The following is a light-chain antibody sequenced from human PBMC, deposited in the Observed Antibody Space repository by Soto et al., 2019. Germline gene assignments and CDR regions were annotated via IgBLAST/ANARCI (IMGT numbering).Light chain of an antibody. CDR2: DAS. CDR1: QGISSA. Sequence: QLTPSPSSPSGFLGDQSTITFRGSQGISSALAWYQQKPGKAPKLLVYDASSLESGVPSRFSGSGSGTDFTLTISSLQPEDFATYYCQQFNSYPPLTFGGGTKVDIK. CDR3: QQFNSYPPLT. J-gene: IGKJ4*01. V-gene: IGKV1-13*02.